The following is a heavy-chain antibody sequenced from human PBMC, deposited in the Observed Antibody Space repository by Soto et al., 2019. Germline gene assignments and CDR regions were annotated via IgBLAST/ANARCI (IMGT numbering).Heavy chain of an antibody. CDR1: GASMSDYY. J-gene: IGHJ6*02. CDR3: GRQGHTYAGVV. V-gene: IGHV4-59*01. Sequence: PSETLSLTCTVSGASMSDYYGSWIRQSPGKGLEHIGYLHYSGSANYNPSLKSRVTISMDTSKKQFSLKVTSVIAAGTAIYYCGRQGHTYAGVVWGQAITVTVYS. D-gene: IGHD2-2*01. CDR2: LHYSGSA.